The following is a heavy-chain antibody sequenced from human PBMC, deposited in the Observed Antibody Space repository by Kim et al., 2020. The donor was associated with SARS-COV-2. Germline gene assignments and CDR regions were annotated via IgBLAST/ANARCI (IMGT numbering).Heavy chain of an antibody. V-gene: IGHV6-1*01. CDR2: TYYRSKWYN. CDR1: GDSVSSNSAA. CDR3: AREEGLYQLLYPGFQRISYGMDV. Sequence: SQTLSLTCAISGDSVSSNSAAWNWIRQSPSRGLEWLGRTYYRSKWYNDYAVSVKSRITINPDTSKNQFSLQLNSVTPEDTAVYYCAREEGLYQLLYPGFQRISYGMDVWGQGTTVTVSS. D-gene: IGHD2-2*02. J-gene: IGHJ6*02.